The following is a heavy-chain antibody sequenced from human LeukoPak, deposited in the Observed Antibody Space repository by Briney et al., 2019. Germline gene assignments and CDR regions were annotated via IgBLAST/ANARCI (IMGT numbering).Heavy chain of an antibody. D-gene: IGHD3-3*01. CDR1: GYTFTSYG. V-gene: IGHV1-18*01. J-gene: IGHJ6*02. CDR2: ISAYNGNT. CDR3: ARVSDFWSGYFYGMDV. Sequence: ASVKVSCKASGYTFTSYGTSWVRQAPGQGLEWMGWISAYNGNTNYAQKLQGRVTMTTDTSTSTAYMELRSLRSDDTAVYYCARVSDFWSGYFYGMDVWGQGTTVTVSS.